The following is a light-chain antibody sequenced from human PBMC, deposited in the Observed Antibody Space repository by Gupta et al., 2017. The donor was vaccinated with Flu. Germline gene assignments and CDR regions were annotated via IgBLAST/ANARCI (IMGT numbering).Light chain of an antibody. V-gene: IGKV3-15*01. J-gene: IGKJ1*01. CDR3: QQDEYWPPWT. Sequence: EIVMTQSPVTLSVSPGEGATLSCRASQSVNSNLAWYQHKPGQAPRLLIYGASTRDTGISARFSGSGFGKELSLTISSRQSEDFAVYYCQQDEYWPPWTFGQGTRVEIK. CDR2: GAS. CDR1: QSVNSN.